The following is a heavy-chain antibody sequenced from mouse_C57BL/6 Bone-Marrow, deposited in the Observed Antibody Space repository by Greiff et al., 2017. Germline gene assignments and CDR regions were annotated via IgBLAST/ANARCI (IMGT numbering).Heavy chain of an antibody. J-gene: IGHJ1*03. Sequence: QVQLQQPGAELVKPGASVKLSCKASGYTFTSYWMDWVKQRPGQGLEWIGNIYPSDSETHYNQKFKDKATLTVDKSSSTAYMQLSSLTSEDSAVYYCAREGEYFDVWGTGTTVTVSS. CDR3: AREGEYFDV. V-gene: IGHV1-61*01. CDR2: IYPSDSET. CDR1: GYTFTSYW.